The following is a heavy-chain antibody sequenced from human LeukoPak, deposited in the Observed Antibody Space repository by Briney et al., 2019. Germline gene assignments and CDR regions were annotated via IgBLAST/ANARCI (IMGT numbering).Heavy chain of an antibody. CDR3: ARGAAGYVGASSFDY. J-gene: IGHJ4*02. Sequence: PGGSLRLSCAASGFTFGTYEMNWVRQAPGKGLEWVSSISSSTTYISYADSVKGRFTISRDNAKNSLYLQMNSLRAEDTAVYYCARGAAGYVGASSFDYWGQGTLVTVSS. CDR2: ISSSTTYI. V-gene: IGHV3-21*01. CDR1: GFTFGTYE. D-gene: IGHD1-26*01.